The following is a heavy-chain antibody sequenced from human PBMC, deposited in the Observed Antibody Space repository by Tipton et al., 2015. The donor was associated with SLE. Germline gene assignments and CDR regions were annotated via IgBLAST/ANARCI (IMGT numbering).Heavy chain of an antibody. CDR2: IYYSGYT. V-gene: IGHV4-59*01. CDR1: GDSISNYY. CDR3: AREGYDSFYYYYYMDV. D-gene: IGHD3-22*01. Sequence: TLSLTCTVSGDSISNYYWCWIRQPPGKGLEWIGYIYYSGYTNYNPSLKSRLTISLDTSKNQFSLKLSSVTAADTAVYYCAREGYDSFYYYYYMDVWGKGTTVTVSS. J-gene: IGHJ6*03.